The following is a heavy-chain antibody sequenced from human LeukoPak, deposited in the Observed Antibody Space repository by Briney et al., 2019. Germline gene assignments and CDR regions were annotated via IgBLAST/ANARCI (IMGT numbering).Heavy chain of an antibody. J-gene: IGHJ5*02. Sequence: SETLSLTCTVSDYSISSDDYYWGWIRQPPGKGLEWIGSIFHSGSTYYNPSLKSRVTISVDTFKNQFSLKLSSVTAADTAVYYCARDPFMVRGVRQGWFDPWGQGTLVTVSS. D-gene: IGHD3-10*01. V-gene: IGHV4-38-2*02. CDR1: DYSISSDDYY. CDR3: ARDPFMVRGVRQGWFDP. CDR2: IFHSGST.